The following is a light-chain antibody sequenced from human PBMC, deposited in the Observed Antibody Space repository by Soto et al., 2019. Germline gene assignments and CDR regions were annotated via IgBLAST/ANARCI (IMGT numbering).Light chain of an antibody. CDR1: QSISSW. V-gene: IGKV1-5*03. J-gene: IGKJ3*01. CDR3: QQYNSYSPFS. Sequence: DIQMTQSPSTLSASVGDRVTITCRASQSISSWLAWYQQKPGKAPKLLIYKASSLESGVPSRFSGSGSGTEFTLTISSLQPDDFANYYCQQYNSYSPFSFGRGTKVDIK. CDR2: KAS.